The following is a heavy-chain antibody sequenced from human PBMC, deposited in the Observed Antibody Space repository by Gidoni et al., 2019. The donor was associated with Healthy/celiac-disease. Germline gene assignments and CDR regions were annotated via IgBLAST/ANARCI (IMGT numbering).Heavy chain of an antibody. CDR1: GFTFRSYA. CDR3: ARDTAVAGTLGAFDI. V-gene: IGHV3-30*04. CDR2: ISYDGSNK. D-gene: IGHD6-19*01. J-gene: IGHJ3*02. Sequence: QVQLVESGGGVVQPGRSLRLSCAASGFTFRSYAMHWVRQAPGKGLGWVAVISYDGSNKYYADSVKGRFTISRDNSKNTLYLQMNSLRAEDTAVYYCARDTAVAGTLGAFDIWGQGTMVTVSS.